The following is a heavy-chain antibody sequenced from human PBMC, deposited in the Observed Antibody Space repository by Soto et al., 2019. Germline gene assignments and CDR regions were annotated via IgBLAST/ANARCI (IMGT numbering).Heavy chain of an antibody. D-gene: IGHD3-22*01. CDR1: GYTFTSCG. CDR2: ISAYNGNT. CDR3: ARDLTPGVVDH. V-gene: IGHV1-18*01. J-gene: IGHJ4*02. Sequence: ASVKVSCKASGYTFTSCGISWVRQAPGQGLEWMGWISAYNGNTKYAQKLQGRVTTTTDTSTSTAYMELRSLRSDDTAVYYCARDLTPGVVDHWGQGTLVTVSS.